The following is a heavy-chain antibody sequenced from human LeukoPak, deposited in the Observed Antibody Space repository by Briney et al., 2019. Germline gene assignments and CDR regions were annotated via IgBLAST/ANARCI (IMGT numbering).Heavy chain of an antibody. Sequence: GGSLRLSCVASGFTFSGYWMHWVRQAPGKGLEWVSGISASGGSTNYADSVRGRFTISRDNSKNTLYVQMNSLRAEDTAVYYCARRSSGSPPYYFGYWGQGTLVTVSS. CDR1: GFTFSGYW. D-gene: IGHD1-26*01. J-gene: IGHJ4*02. CDR3: ARRSSGSPPYYFGY. CDR2: ISASGGST. V-gene: IGHV3-74*01.